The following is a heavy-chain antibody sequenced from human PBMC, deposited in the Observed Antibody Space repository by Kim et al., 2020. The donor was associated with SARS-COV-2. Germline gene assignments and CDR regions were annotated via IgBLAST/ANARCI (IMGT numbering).Heavy chain of an antibody. J-gene: IGHJ4*02. Sequence: YVESVKSRFTMSRDNAKNSLYLQMGSLRTEDTAIYCCAALDTVQVPGGIWGQGTLVTVSA. CDR3: AALDTVQVPGGI. D-gene: IGHD3-10*01. V-gene: IGHV3-7*01.